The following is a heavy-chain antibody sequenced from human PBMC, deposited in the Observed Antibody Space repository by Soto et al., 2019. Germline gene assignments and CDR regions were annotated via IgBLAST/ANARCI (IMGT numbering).Heavy chain of an antibody. D-gene: IGHD3-22*01. Sequence: PGGSLRLSCAASGFTFSSYAITWVRQAAGKGLEWVSAINDDGDSTYYADSVKGRFTISRDNSKNTVYLEMNSLRAEDTAEYYCAKVVIMRAVNDALDVWGQGTRVTVSS. CDR1: GFTFSSYA. V-gene: IGHV3-23*01. J-gene: IGHJ3*01. CDR2: INDDGDST. CDR3: AKVVIMRAVNDALDV.